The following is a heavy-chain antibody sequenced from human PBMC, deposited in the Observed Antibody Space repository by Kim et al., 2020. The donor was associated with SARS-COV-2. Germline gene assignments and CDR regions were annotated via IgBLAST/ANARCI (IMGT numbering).Heavy chain of an antibody. J-gene: IGHJ4*02. CDR2: ISYDGSNK. CDR3: AALLALSSSWYFDY. Sequence: GGSLRLSCAASGFTFSSYAMHWVRQAPGKGLEWVAVISYDGSNKYYADSVKGRFTISRDNSKNTLYLQMNSLRAEDTAVYYCAALLALSSSWYFDYWGQGTLVTVSS. D-gene: IGHD6-13*01. CDR1: GFTFSSYA. V-gene: IGHV3-30-3*01.